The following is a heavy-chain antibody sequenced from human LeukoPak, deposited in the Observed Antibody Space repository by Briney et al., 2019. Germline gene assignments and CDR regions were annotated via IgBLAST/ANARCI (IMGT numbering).Heavy chain of an antibody. J-gene: IGHJ4*02. V-gene: IGHV3-48*03. CDR1: GFTFTSYD. CDR2: IHSSTSPI. CDR3: ARGNGPGRHYFDY. Sequence: GGSLRLSCAASGFTFTSYDMNWVRQAPGKGLEWISNIHSSTSPIYYADSVKGRFTISRDSAKNSLYLQMNSLRAEDTAVYYCARGNGPGRHYFDYWGQGTLVTVSS. D-gene: IGHD3-10*01.